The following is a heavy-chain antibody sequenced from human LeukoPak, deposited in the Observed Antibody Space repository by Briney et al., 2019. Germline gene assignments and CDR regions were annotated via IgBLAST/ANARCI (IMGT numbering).Heavy chain of an antibody. Sequence: SETLSLTCTVSGDSTSSSTYYWDWNRQTPGQGLEWIGNIYDSGTTHYNPSLKSRVTISGDTSKKQFSLKLNSVTAADTAIYYCATHRRSGSGGSENAFEIWGQGTMVTVSS. CDR3: ATHRRSGSGGSENAFEI. V-gene: IGHV4-39*01. J-gene: IGHJ3*02. CDR2: IYDSGTT. D-gene: IGHD5-12*01. CDR1: GDSTSSSTYY.